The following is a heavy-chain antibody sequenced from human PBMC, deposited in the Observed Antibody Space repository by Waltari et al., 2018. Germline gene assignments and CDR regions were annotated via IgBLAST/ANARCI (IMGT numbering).Heavy chain of an antibody. J-gene: IGHJ6*02. D-gene: IGHD3-10*01. V-gene: IGHV1-2*04. CDR3: ARAGLIVSRGGLPYYYYGMDV. CDR2: INPHRGGT. Sequence: QVQLLQSGAEVKKPGDSVRVSCKASGYTFTGYYMNWVRQAPGQGLEWMGWINPHRGGTHFAQKFQGWVTLTRDTSINTAYMELSRVRPNDTAVYYCARAGLIVSRGGLPYYYYGMDVWGQGTTVIVSS. CDR1: GYTFTGYY.